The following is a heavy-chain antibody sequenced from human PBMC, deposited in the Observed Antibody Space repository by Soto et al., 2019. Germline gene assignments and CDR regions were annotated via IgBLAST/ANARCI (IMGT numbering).Heavy chain of an antibody. Sequence: PGGSLRLSCASSGFTFSTYAMPWVRHAPGKGLEWVSAISASGGSTYYADSVKGRFTISRDNSKNTLYLQMNSSVTAADTAVYYCARAGDTMVRGVTFSHWGQGTLVTVSS. D-gene: IGHD3-10*01. J-gene: IGHJ4*02. CDR2: ISASGGST. V-gene: IGHV3-23*01. CDR3: ARAGDTMVRGVTFSH. CDR1: GFTFSTYA.